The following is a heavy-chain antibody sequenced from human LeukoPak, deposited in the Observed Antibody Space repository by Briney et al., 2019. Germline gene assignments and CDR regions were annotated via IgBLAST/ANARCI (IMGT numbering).Heavy chain of an antibody. V-gene: IGHV3-30*02. D-gene: IGHD2-8*01. CDR3: AKGPNGILNYFDY. CDR1: GFTFSSYA. CDR2: IRYDGSKK. Sequence: GGSLRLSCAVSGFTFSSYAMHWVRQAPGKGLEWVAFIRYDGSKKYYADSVKGRFTISRDNSKNTLYLQMNSLRAEDTAVYYCAKGPNGILNYFDYWGQGTLVTVSS. J-gene: IGHJ4*02.